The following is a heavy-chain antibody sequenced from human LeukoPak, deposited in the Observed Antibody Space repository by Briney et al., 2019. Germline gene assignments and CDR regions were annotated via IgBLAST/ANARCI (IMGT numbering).Heavy chain of an antibody. CDR2: ISAYNGNT. J-gene: IGHJ3*02. D-gene: IGHD6-19*01. V-gene: IGHV1-18*04. Sequence: ASVKVSCKASGYTFSSYGISWVRQAPGQGLEWMGWISAYNGNTNYAQKLQGRVTMTTDTSTSTAYMELRSLRSDDTAVYYCARVGQWLVRGAFDIWGQGTMVTVSS. CDR3: ARVGQWLVRGAFDI. CDR1: GYTFSSYG.